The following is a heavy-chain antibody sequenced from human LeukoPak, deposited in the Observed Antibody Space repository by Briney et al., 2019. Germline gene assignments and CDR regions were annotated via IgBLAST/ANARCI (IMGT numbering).Heavy chain of an antibody. J-gene: IGHJ4*02. CDR2: INSDGSTT. CDR3: AKDSGYSGNSPFHH. Sequence: GGSLRLSCAASGFTFSSNWMYWVRQAPGKGLVWVSRINSDGSTTSYADSVKGRFTISRDNSKNTLYLQMNSLRVEDTAVYFCAKDSGYSGNSPFHHWGQGALVTVSS. D-gene: IGHD4-23*01. V-gene: IGHV3-74*01. CDR1: GFTFSSNW.